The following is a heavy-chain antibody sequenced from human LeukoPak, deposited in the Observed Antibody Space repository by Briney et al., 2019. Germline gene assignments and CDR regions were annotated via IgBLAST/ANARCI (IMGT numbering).Heavy chain of an antibody. Sequence: ASVKVSCKASGGTFSSYAISWVRQAPGQGLEWMGIIKPSGGSTSYAQKFQGRFTMTRYTSTSTVYMELSSLRSEDTAVYYCARGHSSTNYYYYGMDVWGQGTTVTVSS. D-gene: IGHD6-13*01. J-gene: IGHJ6*02. CDR2: IKPSGGST. CDR1: GGTFSSYA. CDR3: ARGHSSTNYYYYGMDV. V-gene: IGHV1-46*01.